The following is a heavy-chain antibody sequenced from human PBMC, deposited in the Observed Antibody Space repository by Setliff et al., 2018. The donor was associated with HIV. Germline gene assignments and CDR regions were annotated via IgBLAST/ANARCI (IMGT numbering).Heavy chain of an antibody. CDR2: ISGHNGDT. V-gene: IGHV1-18*01. J-gene: IGHJ6*02. Sequence: GASVKVSCKASGYSLTTYVITWVRQAPGQGLEWMGGISGHNGDTKYPQKFQGRVTMTTDTSTSTAYMDLRSLRPDDTAVYYCAKDISASALYYYGMDVWGQGTTVTVSS. CDR3: AKDISASALYYYGMDV. CDR1: GYSLTTYV. D-gene: IGHD6-13*01.